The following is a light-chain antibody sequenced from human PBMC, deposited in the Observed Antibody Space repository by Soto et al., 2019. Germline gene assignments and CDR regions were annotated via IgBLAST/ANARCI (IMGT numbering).Light chain of an antibody. CDR3: QQYNNWPFWA. CDR2: GAS. J-gene: IGKJ1*01. CDR1: QSVSGN. V-gene: IGKV3-15*01. Sequence: EIVMTQSPATLSVSPGERATLSCRASQSVSGNLAWYQQKPGQAPRLLIYGASTRATGIPARFSGSGSGTEFTLTISSLQSEDFAVYYCQQYNNWPFWAFGQGTKVEIK.